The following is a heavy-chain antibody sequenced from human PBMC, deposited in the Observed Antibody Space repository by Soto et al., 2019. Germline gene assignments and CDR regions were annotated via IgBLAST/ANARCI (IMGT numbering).Heavy chain of an antibody. V-gene: IGHV3-74*02. CDR3: ARGDCVGGTCYSLAGSFYYYMVV. CDR1: GFTFSNYW. D-gene: IGHD2-15*01. CDR2: INSDGSVS. Sequence: EVQLVESGGGLVQPGGSLRLSCAASGFTFSNYWMYWVRQAPGKGLEWVSRINSDGSVSSYADSVKGRLTISRDNVKNTLYLQMDSLRAEDTAVYYCARGDCVGGTCYSLAGSFYYYMVVWGKGTTVTVFS. J-gene: IGHJ6*03.